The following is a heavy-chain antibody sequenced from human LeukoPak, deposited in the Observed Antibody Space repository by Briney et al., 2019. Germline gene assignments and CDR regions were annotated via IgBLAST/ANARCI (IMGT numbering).Heavy chain of an antibody. CDR3: ARVIWRQLAPFDY. Sequence: GGSLRLSCAASGFSFRAYWMTWVRQAPGTGLEWVAIIKEDGSETYSMDSVKGRFTISRDNAKNSLYLQMNSLRGDDTAVYYCARVIWRQLAPFDYWGQGALVTVSS. V-gene: IGHV3-7*03. J-gene: IGHJ4*02. D-gene: IGHD6-13*01. CDR1: GFSFRAYW. CDR2: IKEDGSET.